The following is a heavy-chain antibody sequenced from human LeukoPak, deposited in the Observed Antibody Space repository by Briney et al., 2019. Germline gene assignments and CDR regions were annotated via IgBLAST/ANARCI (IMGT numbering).Heavy chain of an antibody. CDR2: IYTSGST. Sequence: SETLSLTCAVYGGSFSGYYWSWIRQPAGKGLEWIGRIYTSGSTNYNPSLKSRVTMSVDTSKNQFSLKLSSVTAVDTAVYYCARESHNSSGWYYYYYYYMDVWGKGTTVTVSS. D-gene: IGHD6-19*01. CDR3: ARESHNSSGWYYYYYYYMDV. J-gene: IGHJ6*03. CDR1: GGSFSGYY. V-gene: IGHV4-4*07.